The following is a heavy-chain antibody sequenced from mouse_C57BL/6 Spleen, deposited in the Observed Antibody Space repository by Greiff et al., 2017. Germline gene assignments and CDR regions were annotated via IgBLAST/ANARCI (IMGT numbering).Heavy chain of an antibody. CDR3: ARHYYGSSYWYFDV. J-gene: IGHJ1*03. D-gene: IGHD1-1*01. V-gene: IGHV2-6-1*01. CDR2: IWRDGST. Sequence: VQLLESGPGLVAPSQSLSITCTVSGFSLTSYGVHWVRQPPGKGLEWLVVIWRDGSTTNTSALKSSLSISNDNTKSQVCLKMNSLQTYDTAMVYCARHYYGSSYWYFDVWGTGTTVTVSS. CDR1: GFSLTSYG.